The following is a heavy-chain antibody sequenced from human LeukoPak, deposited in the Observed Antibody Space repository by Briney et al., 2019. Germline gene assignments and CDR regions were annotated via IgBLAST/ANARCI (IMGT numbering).Heavy chain of an antibody. CDR2: IYYSGST. CDR3: ARQGGYKSPFDN. CDR1: GGSISSYY. D-gene: IGHD5-24*01. Sequence: SETLSLTCTVSGGSISSYYWSWIRQPPGKGLEWIGYIYYSGSTNYNPSLKSRVTISVDTSKNQLSLKLSSVTAADTAVYYCARQGGYKSPFDNWGRGTLVTVSP. V-gene: IGHV4-59*08. J-gene: IGHJ4*02.